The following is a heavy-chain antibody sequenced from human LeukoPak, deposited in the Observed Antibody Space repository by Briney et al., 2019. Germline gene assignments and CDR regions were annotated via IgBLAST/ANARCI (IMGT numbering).Heavy chain of an antibody. Sequence: ASVKVSCKASGYTFTNYGISWVRQAPGQGLEWMGWISAYNGNTNYAQKLQGRVTMTTDTSTSTAYMELRSLRSDDTAVYYCARVGRGDGYNSKSLDYWGQGTLVTVSS. CDR1: GYTFTNYG. CDR2: ISAYNGNT. D-gene: IGHD5-24*01. CDR3: ARVGRGDGYNSKSLDY. J-gene: IGHJ4*02. V-gene: IGHV1-18*01.